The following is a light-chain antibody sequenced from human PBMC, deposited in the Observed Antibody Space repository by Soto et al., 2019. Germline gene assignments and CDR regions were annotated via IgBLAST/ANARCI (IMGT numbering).Light chain of an antibody. J-gene: IGLJ1*01. Sequence: SSELTQPPSVSVAPEKTARLTCGGDNIGSKRVHWYRQKPGQAPVLVIYYDSDRPSGIPERFSGSNSGNTATLTINRVEAGDEADYYCQVWDITTDHDVLGTGTKVTVL. V-gene: IGLV3-21*04. CDR1: NIGSKR. CDR3: QVWDITTDHDV. CDR2: YDS.